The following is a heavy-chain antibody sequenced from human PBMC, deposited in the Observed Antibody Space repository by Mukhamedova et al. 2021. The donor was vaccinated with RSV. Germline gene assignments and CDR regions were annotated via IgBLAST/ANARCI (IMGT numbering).Heavy chain of an antibody. Sequence: GQGLEWIGTIHHSGRTYYNPSLKSRVTISVDTSKNQFSLNLSSVTAADTAVYYCARQKTTYYYMDVCGKGTTVTVSS. V-gene: IGHV4-38-2*01. J-gene: IGHJ6*03. D-gene: IGHD4-11*01. CDR2: IHHSGRT. CDR3: ARQKTTYYYMDV.